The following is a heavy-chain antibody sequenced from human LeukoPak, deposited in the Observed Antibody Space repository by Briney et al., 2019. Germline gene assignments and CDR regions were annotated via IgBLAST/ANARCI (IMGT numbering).Heavy chain of an antibody. CDR3: ARGPTVLWFGELLSGGYYFDY. J-gene: IGHJ4*02. V-gene: IGHV4-34*01. CDR1: GGSFSGYY. CDR2: INHSGST. Sequence: SSETLSLTCAVYGGSFSGYYWSWIRQPPGKGLEWIGEINHSGSTNYNPSLKSRVTISVDTSKNQFSLKLSSVTAADTAVYYWARGPTVLWFGELLSGGYYFDYWGQGTLVTVSS. D-gene: IGHD3-10*01.